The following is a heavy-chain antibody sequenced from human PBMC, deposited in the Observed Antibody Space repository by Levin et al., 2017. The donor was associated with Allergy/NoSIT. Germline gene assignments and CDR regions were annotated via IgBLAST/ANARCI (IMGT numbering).Heavy chain of an antibody. D-gene: IGHD6-19*01. CDR3: ARIGYSSGWSPEDY. Sequence: SETLSLTCTVSGGSISSYYWSWIRQPPGKGLEWIGYIYYSGSTNYNPSLKSRVTISVDTSKNQFSLKLSSVTAADTAVYYCARIGYSSGWSPEDYWGQGTLVTVSS. CDR1: GGSISSYY. CDR2: IYYSGST. J-gene: IGHJ4*02. V-gene: IGHV4-59*01.